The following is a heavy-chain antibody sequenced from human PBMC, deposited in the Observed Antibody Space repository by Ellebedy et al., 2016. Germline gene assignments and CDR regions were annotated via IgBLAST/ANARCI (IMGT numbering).Heavy chain of an antibody. CDR1: GFTFTSYA. CDR3: AKASQGGYYYFGMDV. Sequence: GESLKISXAASGFTFTSYAMNWVRQAPGKGLEWVSVISGSGGNTYYADSVKGRFTISRDNSKNTQYLQMNNLRAEDTAVYYCAKASQGGYYYFGMDVWGQGTTVTVSS. V-gene: IGHV3-23*01. D-gene: IGHD3-16*01. CDR2: ISGSGGNT. J-gene: IGHJ6*02.